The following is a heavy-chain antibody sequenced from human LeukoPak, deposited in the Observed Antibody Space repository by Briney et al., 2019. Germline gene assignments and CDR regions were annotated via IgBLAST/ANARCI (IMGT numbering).Heavy chain of an antibody. CDR2: ISSSSSYI. D-gene: IGHD6-13*01. CDR3: ARVYKVGQLVPWGYFDY. V-gene: IGHV3-21*01. Sequence: GGSLRLSCAASGFTFSSYSMNWVRQAPGKGLEWVSSISSSSSYIYYADSVKGRFTISRDNAKNSLYLQMNSLRAEDTAVYYCARVYKVGQLVPWGYFDYWGQGTLVTVSS. J-gene: IGHJ4*02. CDR1: GFTFSSYS.